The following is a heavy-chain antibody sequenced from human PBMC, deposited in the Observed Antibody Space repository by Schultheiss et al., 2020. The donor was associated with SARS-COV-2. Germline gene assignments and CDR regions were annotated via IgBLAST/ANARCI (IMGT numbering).Heavy chain of an antibody. CDR2: IIPIFGTA. V-gene: IGHV1-69*13. Sequence: SVKVSCKASGYTFTSYDINWVRQATGQGLEWMGEIIPIFGTANYAQKFQGRVTITADESTSTAYMELSSLRSEDTAVYYCARGSTYSGYDYYYYYGMDVWGQGTTVTVSS. CDR1: GYTFTSYD. D-gene: IGHD5-12*01. CDR3: ARGSTYSGYDYYYYYGMDV. J-gene: IGHJ6*02.